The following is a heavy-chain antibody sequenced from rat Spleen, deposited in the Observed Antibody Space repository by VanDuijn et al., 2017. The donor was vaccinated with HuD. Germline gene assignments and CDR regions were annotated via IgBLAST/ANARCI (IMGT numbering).Heavy chain of an antibody. D-gene: IGHD1-2*01. CDR1: GFTFSNYG. J-gene: IGHJ3*01. CDR2: INYDGTST. CDR3: ARLGIAAIGNWFGY. V-gene: IGHV5-29*01. Sequence: EVQVVESGGGLVQPGRSLKLSCAASGFTFSNYGMAWVRQAPTKGLEWVATINYDGTSTHYRDSVKGRFTISRDNAKSTLYLQMESLRSEDTATYYCARLGIAAIGNWFGYWGQGTLVTVSS.